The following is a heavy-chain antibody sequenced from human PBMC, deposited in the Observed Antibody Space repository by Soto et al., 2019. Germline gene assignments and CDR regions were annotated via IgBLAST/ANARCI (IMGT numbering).Heavy chain of an antibody. V-gene: IGHV1-8*01. Sequence: QVQLVQSGAEVKKPGASVKVSCKASGYTFTSYDINWVRQATGQGLEWMGWMNPNSGNTGYAQKFQGRVTMTRNTSINTAYMELSSLRSEDTAVYYWARLLAVAGTGRWFDPWCQGTLVTVSS. CDR1: GYTFTSYD. D-gene: IGHD6-19*01. CDR3: ARLLAVAGTGRWFDP. J-gene: IGHJ5*02. CDR2: MNPNSGNT.